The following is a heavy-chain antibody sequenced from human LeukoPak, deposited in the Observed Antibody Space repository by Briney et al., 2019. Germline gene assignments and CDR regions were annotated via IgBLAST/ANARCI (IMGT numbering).Heavy chain of an antibody. CDR1: GYTFTSYG. V-gene: IGHV1-18*01. D-gene: IGHD3-3*01. CDR3: ARVRFLEWLFLDV. CDR2: ISAYNGNT. Sequence: ASVKVSCKASGYTFTSYGISWVRQAPGQGLEWMGWISAYNGNTNYAQKLQGRVTMTTDTSTSTAYVELRSLRSDDTAVYYCARVRFLEWLFLDVWGQGTTVTVSS. J-gene: IGHJ6*02.